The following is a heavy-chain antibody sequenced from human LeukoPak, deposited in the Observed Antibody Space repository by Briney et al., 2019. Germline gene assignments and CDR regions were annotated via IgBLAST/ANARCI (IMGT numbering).Heavy chain of an antibody. CDR2: INHSGST. J-gene: IGHJ4*02. D-gene: IGHD2-21*02. V-gene: IGHV4-34*01. Sequence: SETLSLTCTVSGGSISSYYWSWIRQPPGKGLEWIGEINHSGSTNYNPSLKSRVAISVDTSKNQFSLKLSSVTAADTAVYYCATSYVDPGAYCGGDCPHTADYWGQGTLVTVSS. CDR3: ATSYVDPGAYCGGDCPHTADY. CDR1: GGSISSYY.